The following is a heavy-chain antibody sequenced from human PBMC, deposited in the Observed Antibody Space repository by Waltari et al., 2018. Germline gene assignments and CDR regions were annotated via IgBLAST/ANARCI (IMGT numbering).Heavy chain of an antibody. V-gene: IGHV4-39*07. CDR2: IYYSGST. CDR1: GGSISSSSSY. J-gene: IGHJ4*02. CDR3: ARKFYDYVWGSYRPWGY. D-gene: IGHD3-16*02. Sequence: QLQLQESGPGLVKPSETLSLTCTVSGGSISSSSSYWGWIRQPPGKGLEWIGSIYYSGSTYYNPSLKSRVTISVDTSKNQFSLKLSSVTAADTAVYYCARKFYDYVWGSYRPWGYWGQGTLVTVSS.